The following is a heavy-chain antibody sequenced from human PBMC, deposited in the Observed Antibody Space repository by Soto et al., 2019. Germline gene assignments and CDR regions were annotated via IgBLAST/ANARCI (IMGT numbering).Heavy chain of an antibody. V-gene: IGHV4-4*07. CDR2: IYTSGST. J-gene: IGHJ6*02. CDR1: GGSISSYY. CDR3: ARAASSSWDYYYGMDV. D-gene: IGHD6-13*01. Sequence: PSETLSLTCTVSGGSISSYYWSWIRQPAGKGLEWIGRIYTSGSTNYNPSLKSRVTMSVDTSKNQFSLKLSSVTAADTAVYYCARAASSSWDYYYGMDVWGQGTTVTVSS.